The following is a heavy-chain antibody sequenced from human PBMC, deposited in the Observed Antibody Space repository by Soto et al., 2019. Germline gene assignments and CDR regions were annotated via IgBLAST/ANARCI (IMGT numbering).Heavy chain of an antibody. V-gene: IGHV4-59*01. CDR3: ARSKFPAANGGSS. CDR2: ISYGGST. J-gene: IGHJ5*02. Sequence: SETLSLTCTVSGDSITNYYWSWIRQPPGKGLEWIGYISYGGSTTYNPSLKSRVSISIDTSKTQFSLQLISVTAADTALYFCARSKFPAANGGSSWGQGTLVTVSS. D-gene: IGHD2-2*01. CDR1: GDSITNYY.